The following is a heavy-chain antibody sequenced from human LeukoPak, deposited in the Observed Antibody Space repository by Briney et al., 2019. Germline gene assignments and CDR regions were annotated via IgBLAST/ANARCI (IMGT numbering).Heavy chain of an antibody. V-gene: IGHV1-8*01. Sequence: GASVKVSCKASGYPFSSYEINWVRQATGQGLEWMGWMNPNSGNTAYAQKFQGRVTMTSNTSLGTAYMELSSLKSEDTAVYYCARDSYSSSWSGTYWGQGTLVTVSS. CDR2: MNPNSGNT. CDR1: GYPFSSYE. D-gene: IGHD6-13*01. CDR3: ARDSYSSSWSGTY. J-gene: IGHJ4*02.